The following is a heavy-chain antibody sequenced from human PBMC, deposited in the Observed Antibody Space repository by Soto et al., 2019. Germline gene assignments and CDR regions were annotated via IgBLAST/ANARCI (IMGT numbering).Heavy chain of an antibody. CDR3: AREHTVTTWFDP. J-gene: IGHJ5*02. D-gene: IGHD4-17*01. V-gene: IGHV4-30-4*01. Sequence: KTSETLSLTCTVSGGSINSNTYYWSWIRQPPGKGLEWIGYIYYSGSTYYSPSLKSRVTISIDTSKNQFSLKLTSVTAADTAVYFCAREHTVTTWFDPWGQGTLVTVSS. CDR1: GGSINSNTYY. CDR2: IYYSGST.